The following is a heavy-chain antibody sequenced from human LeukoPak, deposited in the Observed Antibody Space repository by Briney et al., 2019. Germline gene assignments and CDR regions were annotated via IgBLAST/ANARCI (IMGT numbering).Heavy chain of an antibody. J-gene: IGHJ6*04. V-gene: IGHV1-69*01. Sequence: SVTVSCKASARTFSRYAIRWVRQAPGQGLEWIGWILPIFGKANYAQKFQGRVTITADESTRTAYMELSSLRSEDTVVYYCARHRVARPIVVVPAALFDDGMDVWGKGTTVTVS. CDR1: ARTFSRYA. D-gene: IGHD2-2*01. CDR2: ILPIFGKA. CDR3: ARHRVARPIVVVPAALFDDGMDV.